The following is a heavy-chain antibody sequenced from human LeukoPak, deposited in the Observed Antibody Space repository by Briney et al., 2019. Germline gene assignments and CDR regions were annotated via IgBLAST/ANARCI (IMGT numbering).Heavy chain of an antibody. CDR2: IIPIFGTA. CDR3: ARGGEGFWSGAYDY. D-gene: IGHD3-3*01. J-gene: IGHJ4*02. Sequence: ASVKVSCKASGGTFSSYAISWVRQAPGQGLEWMGGIIPIFGTANYAQKFQGRVTITADESTSTAYMELSSLRSEDTAVYYCARGGEGFWSGAYDYWGQGTLVTVSS. V-gene: IGHV1-69*01. CDR1: GGTFSSYA.